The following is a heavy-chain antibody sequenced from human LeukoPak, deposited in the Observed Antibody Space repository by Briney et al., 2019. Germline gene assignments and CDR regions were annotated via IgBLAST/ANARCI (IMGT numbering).Heavy chain of an antibody. CDR3: VRRSIASAGMMDY. CDR2: IYYTGST. CDR1: GGSIGSSSYY. Sequence: SETLSLTCTVSGGSIGSSSYYWGWIRQPPGKGLEWIGNIYYTGSTYYNLSLKSRVTTSVDTSKNQFSLKVNSVTAADTAVYYCVRRSIASAGMMDYWGQGTLVTVSS. V-gene: IGHV4-39*01. J-gene: IGHJ4*02. D-gene: IGHD6-13*01.